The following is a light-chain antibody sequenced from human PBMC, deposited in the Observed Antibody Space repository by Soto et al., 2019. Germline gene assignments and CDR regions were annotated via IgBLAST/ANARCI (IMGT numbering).Light chain of an antibody. J-gene: IGKJ1*01. CDR1: QGISTY. CDR3: QHTRTTPRT. V-gene: IGKV1-39*01. Sequence: GDRVTITCRASQGISTYLHWYQQRPGKAPTLLIYGAYNLHSGVPSRFSGRGSGTEFTLTISSLQPEDGATYYCQHTRTTPRTFGQGTKVEIK. CDR2: GAY.